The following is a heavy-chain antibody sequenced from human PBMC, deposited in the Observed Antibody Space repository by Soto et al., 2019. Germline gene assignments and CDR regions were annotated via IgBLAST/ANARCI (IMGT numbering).Heavy chain of an antibody. CDR2: ISAYNGNT. D-gene: IGHD5-18*01. CDR3: ARSVQRAMGSDD. J-gene: IGHJ4*02. CDR1: GYTFTSYG. Sequence: GXSWKVSLRASGYTFTSYGLSWVRQAPGQGLELMGWISAYNGNTNYAQKLQGRATMTTDTSTSTAYMELRSLRSDDTAVYYCARSVQRAMGSDDWGQGTLVTVSS. V-gene: IGHV1-18*01.